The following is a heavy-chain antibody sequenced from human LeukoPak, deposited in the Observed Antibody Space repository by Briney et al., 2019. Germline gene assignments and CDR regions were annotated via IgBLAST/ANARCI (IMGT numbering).Heavy chain of an antibody. J-gene: IGHJ4*02. Sequence: GGSLRLSCAASGFTFSTYEINWVRQAPGRGLEWLSHISTSGSSIHYADSVKGRFTISRDNAKNSLYLQMNSLRAEDTAVYYCARDLLWFGEAGDSYWGQGSLVTVSS. V-gene: IGHV3-48*03. CDR2: ISTSGSSI. D-gene: IGHD3-10*01. CDR1: GFTFSTYE. CDR3: ARDLLWFGEAGDSY.